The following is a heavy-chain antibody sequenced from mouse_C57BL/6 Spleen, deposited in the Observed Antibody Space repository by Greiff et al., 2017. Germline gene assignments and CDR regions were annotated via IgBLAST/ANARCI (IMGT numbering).Heavy chain of an antibody. D-gene: IGHD2-2*01. V-gene: IGHV1-82*01. CDR2: IYPGDGDT. Sequence: QVQLKQSGPELVKPGASVKISCKASGYAFSSSWMNWVKQRPGKGLEWIGRIYPGDGDTNYNGKFKGKATLTADKSSSTAYMQLSSLTSEDSAVYFCARTAYGYDDGEFAYWGQGTLVTVSA. J-gene: IGHJ3*01. CDR1: GYAFSSSW. CDR3: ARTAYGYDDGEFAY.